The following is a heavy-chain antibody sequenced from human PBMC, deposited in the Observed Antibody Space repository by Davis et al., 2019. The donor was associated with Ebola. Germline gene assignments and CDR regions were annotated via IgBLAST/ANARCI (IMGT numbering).Heavy chain of an antibody. V-gene: IGHV5-51*01. J-gene: IGHJ2*01. CDR3: ARRSPYGAYEGGWYFDL. CDR1: GYSFTSYW. CDR2: IYPGASDT. D-gene: IGHD4-17*01. Sequence: KVSCKGSGYSFTSYWIGWVRQMPGKGLEWMGIIYPGASDTRYSPSFLGQVTISVDKSIGTAYLQWSSLKASDTAMYYCARRSPYGAYEGGWYFDLWGRGTLVTVSS.